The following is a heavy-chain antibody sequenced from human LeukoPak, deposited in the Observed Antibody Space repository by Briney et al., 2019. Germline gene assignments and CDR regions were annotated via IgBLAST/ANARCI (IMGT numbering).Heavy chain of an antibody. D-gene: IGHD1-7*01. V-gene: IGHV4-34*01. CDR2: INHSGST. Sequence: PSETLSLTCTVSGGSISSYYWSWIRQPPGKGLEWIGEINHSGSTNYNSSLKSRVTISVDTSENQFSLKLSSVTAADTAVYYCARGGGYNWNYGAWFDPWGQGTLVTVSS. CDR1: GGSISSYY. J-gene: IGHJ5*02. CDR3: ARGGGYNWNYGAWFDP.